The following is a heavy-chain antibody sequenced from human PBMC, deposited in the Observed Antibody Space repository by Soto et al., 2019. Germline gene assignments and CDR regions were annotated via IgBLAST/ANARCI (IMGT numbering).Heavy chain of an antibody. Sequence: EVQLVESGGGLVKPGGSLRLSCVASGFTFSSYSMNWVRQAPGKGLEWVSSISSSGTYIYYADSLKGRFTISRDNAKDSLYLHMNSLRAEDTAVYYRARGHLGPDETSTDFWGQGPLVTVSS. J-gene: IGHJ4*02. CDR2: ISSSGTYI. CDR1: GFTFSSYS. V-gene: IGHV3-21*01. CDR3: ARGHLGPDETSTDF.